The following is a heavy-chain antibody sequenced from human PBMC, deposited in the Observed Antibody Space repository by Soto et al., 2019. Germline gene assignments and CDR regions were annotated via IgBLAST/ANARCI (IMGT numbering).Heavy chain of an antibody. Sequence: QVQLQESGPGLVKPSQTLSLTCTVSGGSISSGGYHWSWIRQHPGKGLEWIGYIYYSGRTYYNPSLKSRVTISVDASKNQFSLKRSSVSAADTAVYYCARGVDGWGQGTTVTVSS. CDR2: IYYSGRT. CDR3: ARGVDG. J-gene: IGHJ6*02. CDR1: GGSISSGGYH. V-gene: IGHV4-31*03.